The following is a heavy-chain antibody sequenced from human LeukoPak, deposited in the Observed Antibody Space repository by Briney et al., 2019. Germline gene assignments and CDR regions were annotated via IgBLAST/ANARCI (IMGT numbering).Heavy chain of an antibody. Sequence: GSVKVSCKASGFTFTKYVVHWVRQAPGQRPEWMGCINAGNGDTKYSQNFQDRVTITRDTSANTAYMELSSLTSEDTALYYCARDDCGDTCYPGGYWGQGTLVTVSS. J-gene: IGHJ4*02. CDR3: ARDDCGDTCYPGGY. D-gene: IGHD2-21*01. V-gene: IGHV1-3*01. CDR2: INAGNGDT. CDR1: GFTFTKYV.